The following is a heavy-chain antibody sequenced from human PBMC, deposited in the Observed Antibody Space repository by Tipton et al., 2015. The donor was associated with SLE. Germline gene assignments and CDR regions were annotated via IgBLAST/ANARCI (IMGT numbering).Heavy chain of an antibody. Sequence: TLSLTCAVYGGSFSGYYWTWIRQAPGKGLEWIGEINHSGSTNYNPSLKSRVTISVDTSKNQFSLKVTSVTAAETAVYYCARGRFLEWFGYFYYMGVWGKGTTVTVSS. J-gene: IGHJ6*03. D-gene: IGHD3-3*01. CDR3: ARGRFLEWFGYFYYMGV. V-gene: IGHV4-34*01. CDR2: INHSGST. CDR1: GGSFSGYY.